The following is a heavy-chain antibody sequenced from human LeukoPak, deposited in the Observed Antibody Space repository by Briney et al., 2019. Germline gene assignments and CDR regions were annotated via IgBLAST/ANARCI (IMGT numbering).Heavy chain of an antibody. CDR1: ALTFSSYA. CDR2: ISGSGGST. CDR3: AKDPNYYDSSGSFDP. D-gene: IGHD3-22*01. Sequence: PGASLRLPCSAAALTFSSYAMSWVRQAPGKGLEWVSAISGSGGSTYYADSVKGRFTISRDNSKNTLYLQMNSLRAEDTAVYYCAKDPNYYDSSGSFDPWGQGTLVTVSS. J-gene: IGHJ5*02. V-gene: IGHV3-23*01.